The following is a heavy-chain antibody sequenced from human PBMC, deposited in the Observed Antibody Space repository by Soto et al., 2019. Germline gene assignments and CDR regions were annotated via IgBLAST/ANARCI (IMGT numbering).Heavy chain of an antibody. V-gene: IGHV1-69*13. D-gene: IGHD3-22*01. CDR1: GGTFSSYA. CDR3: AIISSGHPGQSGMDV. CDR2: IIPIFGTA. Sequence: SVKVSCKASGGTFSSYAISWVRQAPGQGLEWMGGIIPIFGTANYAQKFQGRVTITADESTSTAYMELSSLRSEDTAVYYCAIISSGHPGQSGMDVWGQGTTVTVSS. J-gene: IGHJ6*02.